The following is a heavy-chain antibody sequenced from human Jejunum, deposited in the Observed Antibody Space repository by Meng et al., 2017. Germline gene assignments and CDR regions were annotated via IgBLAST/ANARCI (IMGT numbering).Heavy chain of an antibody. J-gene: IGHJ4*02. D-gene: IGHD1-26*01. Sequence: QVQLQGSGPGLVKLSQNLCLTCTVSGDSFNSPDYYWSWIRQPPEKGLEWIGYIYYSGSTYYNPSLKSRVSISGDTSNKQFSLKLTSVTAADTAVYYCARSPYSGSALPFFDYWGQGSLVTVSS. CDR3: ARSPYSGSALPFFDY. V-gene: IGHV4-30-4*01. CDR1: GDSFNSPDYY. CDR2: IYYSGST.